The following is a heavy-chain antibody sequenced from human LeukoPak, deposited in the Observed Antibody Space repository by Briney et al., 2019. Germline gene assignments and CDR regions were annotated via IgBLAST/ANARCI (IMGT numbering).Heavy chain of an antibody. D-gene: IGHD2-15*01. Sequence: LPGGSLRLSCAASGVSFSNYWMHWVRQAPGKGLVWVSRIKSDGSRTDYADSVKGRFTISRDNAKNTLYLQMNSLRAEDTAVYYCARELPFDYWGQGTLVTVSS. CDR3: ARELPFDY. CDR2: IKSDGSRT. J-gene: IGHJ4*02. V-gene: IGHV3-74*01. CDR1: GVSFSNYW.